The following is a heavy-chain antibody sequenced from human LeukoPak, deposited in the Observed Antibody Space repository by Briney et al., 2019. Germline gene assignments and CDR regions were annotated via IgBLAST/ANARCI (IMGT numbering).Heavy chain of an antibody. D-gene: IGHD6-13*01. V-gene: IGHV4-30-2*01. J-gene: IGHJ4*02. CDR2: IYHSGST. CDR3: ARLIAAADPYYFDY. Sequence: PSQTLSLTCTVSGGSISSGGYYWSWIRQPPGKGLEWIGYIYHSGSTYYNPSLKSRVTISVDRSKSQFSLKLSSVTAADTAVYYCARLIAAADPYYFDYWGQGTLVTVSS. CDR1: GGSISSGGYY.